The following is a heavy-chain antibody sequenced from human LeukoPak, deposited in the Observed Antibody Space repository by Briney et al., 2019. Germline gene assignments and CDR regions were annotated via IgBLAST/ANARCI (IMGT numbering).Heavy chain of an antibody. Sequence: ASVKVSCKASGYTFTGYYMHWVRQAPGQGLEWMGWINPNSGDTNYAQKFQGRVTMTSDTSISTAYMELSRLTSDDTAIYYCARGLRDSGGWYHVDYWGQGTLVTVSS. D-gene: IGHD6-19*01. J-gene: IGHJ4*02. V-gene: IGHV1-2*02. CDR2: INPNSGDT. CDR1: GYTFTGYY. CDR3: ARGLRDSGGWYHVDY.